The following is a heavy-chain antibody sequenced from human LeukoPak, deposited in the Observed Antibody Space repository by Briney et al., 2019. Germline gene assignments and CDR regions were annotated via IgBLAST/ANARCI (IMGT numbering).Heavy chain of an antibody. V-gene: IGHV3-30*04. Sequence: GGSLRLSCAASGFTFSSYAMHWVCQAPGKGLEWVAVISYDGSNKYYADSVKGRFTISRDNSKNTLYLQMNSLRAEDTAVYYCARGGSSSWYSLYYFDYWGQGTLVTVSS. CDR3: ARGGSSSWYSLYYFDY. CDR1: GFTFSSYA. D-gene: IGHD6-13*01. CDR2: ISYDGSNK. J-gene: IGHJ4*02.